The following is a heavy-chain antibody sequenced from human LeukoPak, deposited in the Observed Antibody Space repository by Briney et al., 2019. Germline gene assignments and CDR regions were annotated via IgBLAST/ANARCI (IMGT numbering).Heavy chain of an antibody. J-gene: IGHJ4*02. CDR3: AGDLFCPDY. D-gene: IGHD3-9*01. CDR1: GFTFSDYY. CDR2: ISSSGSII. Sequence: GGSLRLSCAASGFTFSDYYMSWIRQAPGKGLEWVSYISSSGSIIYNADSVKGRFTVSRDNAKNSLYLQMNSLRAEDTAVYYCAGDLFCPDYWGQGTLVTVSS. V-gene: IGHV3-11*04.